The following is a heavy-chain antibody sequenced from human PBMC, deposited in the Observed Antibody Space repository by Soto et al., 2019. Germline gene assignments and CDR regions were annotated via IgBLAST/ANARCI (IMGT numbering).Heavy chain of an antibody. Sequence: PLETLSLTCTVSGGSISSSSYYWGWIRQPPGKGLEWIGSIYYSGSTYYNPSLKSRVTISVDTSKNQFSLKLSSVTAADTAVYYCARPHYDFWSGYYFDYWGQGTLVTVSS. J-gene: IGHJ4*02. CDR1: GGSISSSSYY. CDR3: ARPHYDFWSGYYFDY. V-gene: IGHV4-39*01. D-gene: IGHD3-3*01. CDR2: IYYSGST.